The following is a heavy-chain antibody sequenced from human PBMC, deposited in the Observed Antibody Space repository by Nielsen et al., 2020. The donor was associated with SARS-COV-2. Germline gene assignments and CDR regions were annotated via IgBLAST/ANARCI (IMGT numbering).Heavy chain of an antibody. D-gene: IGHD3-9*01. CDR3: ARRNILAY. CDR2: IDYEGSLT. CDR1: GFGLSNYW. Sequence: GGSLRLSCAASGFGLSNYWMYWVRQSPEKGLMWVAHIDYEGSLTSYADSVKGRFTISRDNAKNIVYLQMNSLRVEDTAVYYCARRNILAYWGQGTLVTVSS. V-gene: IGHV3-74*01. J-gene: IGHJ4*02.